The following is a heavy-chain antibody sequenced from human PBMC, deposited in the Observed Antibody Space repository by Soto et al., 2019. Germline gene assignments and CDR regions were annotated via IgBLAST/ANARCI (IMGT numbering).Heavy chain of an antibody. CDR2: IIPIFGTA. V-gene: IGHV1-69*13. Sequence: SVKVSCKASGGTFSSYAISWVRQAPGQGLEWMGGIIPIFGTANYAQKFQGRVTITADESTSTAYMELSSLRSEDTAVYYCARGYRYCSGGSCYYYYYGMDVWGQGTTVTVSS. CDR3: ARGYRYCSGGSCYYYYYGMDV. J-gene: IGHJ6*02. CDR1: GGTFSSYA. D-gene: IGHD2-15*01.